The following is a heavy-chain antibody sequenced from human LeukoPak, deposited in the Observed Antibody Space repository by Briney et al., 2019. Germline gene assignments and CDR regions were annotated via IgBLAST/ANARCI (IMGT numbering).Heavy chain of an antibody. Sequence: SXVRXXPGXXXGWVSVLYSDGSTYYADSVKGRFTISRDNSKNTLYLQMHSLRAEDTAVYYCASGTTMVQGVIFAYWGQGTLVTVSS. V-gene: IGHV3-53*01. D-gene: IGHD3-10*01. CDR3: ASGTTMVQGVIFAY. CDR2: LYSDGST. J-gene: IGHJ4*02.